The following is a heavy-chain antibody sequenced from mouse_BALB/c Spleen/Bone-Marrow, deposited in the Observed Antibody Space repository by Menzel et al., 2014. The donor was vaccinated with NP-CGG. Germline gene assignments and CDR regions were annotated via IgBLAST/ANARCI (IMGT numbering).Heavy chain of an antibody. Sequence: QVQLKHSGAELVKPGAPVKLSCKASGYTFTSYWMNWVKQRPGRGLEWIGRIDPSDSETHYNQKFEDKATLTVDKSSSTAYIQLSSLTSEDSAVYYCARSHGYYPYWYFDVWGAGTTVTVSS. CDR1: GYTFTSYW. CDR3: ARSHGYYPYWYFDV. D-gene: IGHD2-3*01. V-gene: IGHV1-69*02. CDR2: IDPSDSET. J-gene: IGHJ1*01.